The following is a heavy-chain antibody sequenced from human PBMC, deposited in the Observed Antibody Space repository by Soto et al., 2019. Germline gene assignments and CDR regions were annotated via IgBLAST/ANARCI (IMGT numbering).Heavy chain of an antibody. CDR2: IDPKDSYT. V-gene: IGHV5-10-1*01. CDR3: ARLGSYGTDYFDY. J-gene: IGHJ4*02. Sequence: PGESLKISREGSGYTFTTYWIGWVRQMPGKGLEWMCRIDPKDSYTNYSPSFQGHGTISVDKSISTAYLQWSSLKASDSAIYYCARLGSYGTDYFDYWGQGTLVTVSS. CDR1: GYTFTTYW. D-gene: IGHD5-18*01.